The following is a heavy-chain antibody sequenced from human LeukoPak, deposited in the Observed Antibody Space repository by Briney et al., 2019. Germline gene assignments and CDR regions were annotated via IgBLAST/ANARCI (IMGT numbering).Heavy chain of an antibody. CDR1: GFIFSSYS. J-gene: IGHJ4*02. Sequence: GGSLRLSCAASGFIFSSYSMNWVRQAPGKGLEWVSSISSSSTYIYYADSVKGRFTISRDNAKNSLYLQMNSLRAEDTAVYYCAQDYYDSSGYFSRDYWGQGTLVTVSS. CDR2: ISSSSTYI. D-gene: IGHD3-22*01. CDR3: AQDYYDSSGYFSRDY. V-gene: IGHV3-21*01.